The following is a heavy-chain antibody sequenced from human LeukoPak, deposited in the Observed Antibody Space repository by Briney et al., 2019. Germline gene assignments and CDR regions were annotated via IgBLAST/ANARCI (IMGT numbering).Heavy chain of an antibody. Sequence: PGGSLRLSCAASGFTFSSYWMSWVRHAPGKGREWVANIKQEESGKYYVDPEKGRFTIPRDNAKSSLYLQMNSLRAEDTAVYYCARVRNYCSSTSCYSYYFDYWGQGTLVTVSS. V-gene: IGHV3-7*01. CDR3: ARVRNYCSSTSCYSYYFDY. CDR1: GFTFSSYW. D-gene: IGHD2-2*02. J-gene: IGHJ4*02. CDR2: IKQEESGK.